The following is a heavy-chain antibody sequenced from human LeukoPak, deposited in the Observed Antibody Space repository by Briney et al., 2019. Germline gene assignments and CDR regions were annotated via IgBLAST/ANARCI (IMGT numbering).Heavy chain of an antibody. J-gene: IGHJ5*02. Sequence: SETLSLTCTVSGGSVSSSSYYWGWIRQPPGKGLEWIGFIYYSGSTYYNPSLKSRVSISVDTSKNQFPLKLTSVTAADTALYYCARHGPLSRYSSSSGWFDPWGQGTLVPVSS. CDR3: ARHGPLSRYSSSSGWFDP. V-gene: IGHV4-39*01. D-gene: IGHD6-6*01. CDR1: GGSVSSSSYY. CDR2: IYYSGST.